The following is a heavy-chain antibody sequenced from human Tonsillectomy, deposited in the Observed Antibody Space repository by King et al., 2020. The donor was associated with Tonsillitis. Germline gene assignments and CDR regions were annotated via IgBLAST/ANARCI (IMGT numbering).Heavy chain of an antibody. J-gene: IGHJ4*02. CDR3: ATFDYYYGSDY. CDR2: ISGSSDST. D-gene: IGHD3-10*01. Sequence: VQLVESGGGLLQPGGSLRLSCAASGFTFSSYAMSWVRQAPGKGLEWVSTISGSSDSTYYADSVKGRFTISRDNSKNTLYLQMNSLRAEDTAVYYCATFDYYYGSDYWGQGTLVTVSS. CDR1: GFTFSSYA. V-gene: IGHV3-23*04.